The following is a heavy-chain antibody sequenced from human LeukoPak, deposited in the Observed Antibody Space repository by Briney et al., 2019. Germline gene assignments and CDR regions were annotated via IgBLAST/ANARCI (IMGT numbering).Heavy chain of an antibody. CDR1: GFTFSSYG. J-gene: IGHJ4*02. Sequence: PGGSLRLSCAASGFTFSSYGMHWVRQAPGKGLEWVAVISYDGSNKYYADSVKGRFTISRDNSKNTLYLQMNSLRAEDTAVYYCAKEPGIAAAGPRNAPPPGSWGQGTLVTVSS. D-gene: IGHD6-13*01. CDR3: AKEPGIAAAGPRNAPPPGS. CDR2: ISYDGSNK. V-gene: IGHV3-30*18.